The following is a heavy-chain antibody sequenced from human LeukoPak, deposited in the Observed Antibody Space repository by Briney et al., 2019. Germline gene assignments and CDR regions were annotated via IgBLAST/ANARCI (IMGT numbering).Heavy chain of an antibody. V-gene: IGHV4-59*01. CDR1: GGSISSYY. D-gene: IGHD3-9*01. CDR3: ARAGNDILTGYFHYFDY. Sequence: TPSETLSLTCTVSGGSISSYYWSWIRQPPGKGLEWIGYIYYSGSTNYNPSLKSRVTISVGTSKNQFSLKLSSVTAADTAVYYCARAGNDILTGYFHYFDYWGQGTLVTVSS. CDR2: IYYSGST. J-gene: IGHJ4*02.